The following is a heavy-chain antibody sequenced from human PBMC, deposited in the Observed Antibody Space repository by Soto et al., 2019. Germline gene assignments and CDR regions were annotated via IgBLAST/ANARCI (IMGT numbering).Heavy chain of an antibody. CDR3: GLGYCSGGSCYDGMDV. D-gene: IGHD2-15*01. J-gene: IGHJ6*02. CDR2: INPNSGGT. Sequence: ASVKVSCKASGYTFTGYYMHWVRQAPGQGLEWMGWINPNSGGTNYAQKFQGRVTMTRDTSISTAYMELSRLRSDDTAVYYCGLGYCSGGSCYDGMDVWGQGTTVTVPS. V-gene: IGHV1-2*02. CDR1: GYTFTGYY.